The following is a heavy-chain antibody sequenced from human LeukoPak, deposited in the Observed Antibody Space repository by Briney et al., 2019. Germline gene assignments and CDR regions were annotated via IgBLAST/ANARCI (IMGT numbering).Heavy chain of an antibody. CDR1: GFTVSSNY. D-gene: IGHD6-19*01. V-gene: IGHV3-53*01. Sequence: PGGSLRLSCAASGFTVSSNYMSWVRQAPGKGLEWVSVIYSGGSTYYADSVKGRFTISRDNSKNTLYLQMNSLRAEDTAVYYCAREGIAVAGTSMDYWGQGTLATVSS. J-gene: IGHJ4*02. CDR3: AREGIAVAGTSMDY. CDR2: IYSGGST.